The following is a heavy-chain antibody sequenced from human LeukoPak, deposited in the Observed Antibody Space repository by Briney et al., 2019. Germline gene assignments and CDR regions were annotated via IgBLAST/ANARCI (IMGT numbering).Heavy chain of an antibody. V-gene: IGHV3-9*01. Sequence: PGGSLRLSCAASGFTFDDYAMHWVRQAPGKGLEWVSGISWNSGSIGYADSVKGRFTISRDNAKNSLYLQMNSLRAEDTALYYCAKDIQQLVRGYFDYWGQGTLVTVSS. D-gene: IGHD6-13*01. CDR2: ISWNSGSI. J-gene: IGHJ4*02. CDR3: AKDIQQLVRGYFDY. CDR1: GFTFDDYA.